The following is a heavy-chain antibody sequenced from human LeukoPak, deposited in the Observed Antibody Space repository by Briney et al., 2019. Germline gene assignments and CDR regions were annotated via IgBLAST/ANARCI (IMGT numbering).Heavy chain of an antibody. Sequence: QPGGSLRLSCAASGFTFSSYSMNWVRQAPGKGLEWVSYISSSRTIHYADSVKGRFTISRDNAKNSLYLQMNSLRAEDTAVYYCARRGYSSGWNRFDYWGQGTLVTVSS. CDR3: ARRGYSSGWNRFDY. V-gene: IGHV3-48*01. CDR1: GFTFSSYS. CDR2: ISSSRTI. D-gene: IGHD6-25*01. J-gene: IGHJ4*02.